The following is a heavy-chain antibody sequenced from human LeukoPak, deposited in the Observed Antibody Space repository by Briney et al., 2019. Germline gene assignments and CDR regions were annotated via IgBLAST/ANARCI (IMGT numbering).Heavy chain of an antibody. Sequence: PSETLSLTCTVSGGSISSGGYYWSWIRQPPGKGLEWIGYIYHSGSTYYNPSLKSRVTISVDRSKNQFSLKLSSVTAADTAVYYCARDGAYCSSPSCSFDYWGQGTLVTVSS. D-gene: IGHD2-2*01. J-gene: IGHJ4*02. CDR1: GGSISSGGYY. V-gene: IGHV4-30-2*01. CDR2: IYHSGST. CDR3: ARDGAYCSSPSCSFDY.